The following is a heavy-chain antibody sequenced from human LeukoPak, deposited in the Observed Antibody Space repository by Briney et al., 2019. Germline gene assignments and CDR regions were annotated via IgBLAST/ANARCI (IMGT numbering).Heavy chain of an antibody. J-gene: IGHJ6*02. D-gene: IGHD6-13*01. CDR3: TVAAAGYYYYGMDV. Sequence: PGGSLRLSCAASGFTVSSNYMSWVRQAPGKGLEWVSVIYSGGSTYYADSVKGRFTISRDNSKNTLYLQMNSLRAEDTAVYYCTVAAAGYYYYGMDVWGQGTTVTVSS. V-gene: IGHV3-53*01. CDR2: IYSGGST. CDR1: GFTVSSNY.